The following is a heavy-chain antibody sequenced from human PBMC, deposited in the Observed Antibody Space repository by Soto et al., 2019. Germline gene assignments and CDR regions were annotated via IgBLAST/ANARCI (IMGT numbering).Heavy chain of an antibody. J-gene: IGHJ3*02. CDR1: GYTFTDYY. V-gene: IGHV1-2*02. CDR2: MNPKSGGA. D-gene: IGHD2-21*01. CDR3: TREHIETSHGLYDAFAI. Sequence: ASVKVSCKTSGYTFTDYYTHWVRQAPGQGLEWMGWMNPKSGGAYFAQKFQGRVTLTRDTSIGTAYIEVNSLTSDDTAVYFCTREHIETSHGLYDAFAICGQGTRVTVPS.